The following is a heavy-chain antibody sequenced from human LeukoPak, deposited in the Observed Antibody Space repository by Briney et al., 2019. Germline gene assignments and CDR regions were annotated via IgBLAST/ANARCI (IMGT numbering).Heavy chain of an antibody. J-gene: IGHJ4*02. D-gene: IGHD2-15*01. CDR3: ARDRGYCSGGSCYSPGYFDY. CDR1: GGSISSGGYY. CDR2: IYYSGST. Sequence: PSETLSLTCTVSGGSISSGGYYWSWIRQHPGKGLEWIGYIYYSGSTYYNPSLKSRVTILVDTSKNQFSLKLSSVTAADTAVYYCARDRGYCSGGSCYSPGYFDYWGQGTLVTVSS. V-gene: IGHV4-31*03.